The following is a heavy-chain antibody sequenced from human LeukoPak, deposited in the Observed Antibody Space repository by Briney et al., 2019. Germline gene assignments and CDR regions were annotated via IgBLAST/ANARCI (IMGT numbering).Heavy chain of an antibody. D-gene: IGHD6-13*01. CDR1: GYTFTGYY. V-gene: IGHV1-2*02. Sequence: GASVKVSCKASGYTFTGYYMHWMRQAPGQGLEWMGWINPNSGGTNYAQKFQGRVTMTRDTSISTAYMELSRLRSDDTAVYYCARDSIAAAGTDPFYYYYYGMDVWGQGTTVTVSS. CDR2: INPNSGGT. J-gene: IGHJ6*02. CDR3: ARDSIAAAGTDPFYYYYYGMDV.